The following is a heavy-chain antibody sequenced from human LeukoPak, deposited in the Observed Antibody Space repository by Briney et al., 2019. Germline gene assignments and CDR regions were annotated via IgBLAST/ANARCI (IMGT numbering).Heavy chain of an antibody. CDR2: VYYSGST. D-gene: IGHD4-23*01. V-gene: IGHV4-59*12. CDR3: ARGSITVVPAVDI. Sequence: SETLSLTCTVSGGSISTYYWSWIRQPPGKGLEWIAYVYYSGSTNYNPSLKSRGTISVDTSKNQFSLKLSSVTAADTAVYYCARGSITVVPAVDIWGQGTMVTVPS. CDR1: GGSISTYY. J-gene: IGHJ3*02.